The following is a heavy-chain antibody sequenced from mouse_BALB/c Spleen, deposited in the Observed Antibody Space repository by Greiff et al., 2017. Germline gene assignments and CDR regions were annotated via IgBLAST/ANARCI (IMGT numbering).Heavy chain of an antibody. V-gene: IGHV1-5*01. CDR1: GYSFTSYW. D-gene: IGHD1-1*01. Sequence: EVQLQQSGTVLARPGASVKMSCKASGYSFTSYWMHWVKQRPGQGLEWIGAIYPGNSDTSYNQKFKGKAKLTAVTSASTAYMELSSLTNEDSAVYYCTYYYGRGYFDVWGAGTTVTVSS. CDR2: IYPGNSDT. CDR3: TYYYGRGYFDV. J-gene: IGHJ1*01.